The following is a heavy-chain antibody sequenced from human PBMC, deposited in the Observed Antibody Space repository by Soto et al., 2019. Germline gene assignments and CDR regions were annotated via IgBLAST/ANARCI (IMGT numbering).Heavy chain of an antibody. D-gene: IGHD6-19*01. V-gene: IGHV1-46*01. J-gene: IGHJ4*02. CDR2: INPGSGDT. CDR3: ARDNSGWAVDY. Sequence: ASVKVSCKTSGYTLSSHHMHWVRQAPGQGLEWMGIINPGSGDTNYAQNFQGRVTMTRDTSTSTVYMELSSLRSEDTAVYYCARDNSGWAVDYWGQGTLVTV. CDR1: GYTLSSHH.